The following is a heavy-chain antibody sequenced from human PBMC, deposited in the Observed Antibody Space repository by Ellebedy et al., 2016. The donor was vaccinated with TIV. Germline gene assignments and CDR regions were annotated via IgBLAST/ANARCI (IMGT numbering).Heavy chain of an antibody. CDR1: GGTFSSYA. V-gene: IGHV3-23*01. CDR2: ISGSGGST. J-gene: IGHJ4*02. D-gene: IGHD1-26*01. CDR3: AKDRSPVGATDVFDY. Sequence: SCXASGGTFSSYAMSWVRQAPGKGLEWVSAISGSGGSTYYADSVKGRFTISRDNSKNTLYLQMNSLRAEDTAVYYCAKDRSPVGATDVFDYWGQGTLVTVSS.